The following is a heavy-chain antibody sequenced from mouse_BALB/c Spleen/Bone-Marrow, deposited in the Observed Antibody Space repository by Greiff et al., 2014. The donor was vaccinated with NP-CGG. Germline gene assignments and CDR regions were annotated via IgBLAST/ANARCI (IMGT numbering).Heavy chain of an antibody. CDR1: GFTFSDYY. J-gene: IGHJ4*01. CDR2: ISDGGSYT. V-gene: IGHV5-4*02. Sequence: EVQLVESGGGLVKPGGSLKLSCAASGFTFSDYYMYWVRQTPEKRLEWVATISDGGSYTYYPDSVKGRFTTSRDIAKNNLYLQMSSLKSEDTAMYYCARDRGVQGYAMDYWGQGTSVTVSS. CDR3: ARDRGVQGYAMDY. D-gene: IGHD1-1*02.